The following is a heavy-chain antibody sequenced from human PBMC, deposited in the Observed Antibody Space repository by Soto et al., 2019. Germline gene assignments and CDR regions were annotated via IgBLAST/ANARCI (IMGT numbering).Heavy chain of an antibody. CDR1: GFTFTSSA. Sequence: ASVKVSCKASGFTFTSSAVQWVRQARGQRLEWIGWIVVGSGNTNYAQKFQERVTITRDMSTSTAYMELSSLRSEDTAVYYCAADGTTHALKVYYYYYGMDVWGQGTTVTVSS. D-gene: IGHD1-1*01. V-gene: IGHV1-58*01. CDR3: AADGTTHALKVYYYYYGMDV. CDR2: IVVGSGNT. J-gene: IGHJ6*02.